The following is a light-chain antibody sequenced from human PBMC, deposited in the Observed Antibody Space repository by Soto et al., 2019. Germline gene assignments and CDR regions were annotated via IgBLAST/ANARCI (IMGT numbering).Light chain of an antibody. CDR3: SSYTSTSRLEV. J-gene: IGLJ3*02. CDR2: DVS. CDR1: SSDIGDYNY. V-gene: IGLV2-14*01. Sequence: QSALTQPASVSGSPGQSITISCNGTSSDIGDYNYVSWYQHHPGKAPQLMIYDVSNRPSGISNRFFGSKSGNTASLTISGLQAEDEANYYCSSYTSTSRLEVFGGGTKLTVL.